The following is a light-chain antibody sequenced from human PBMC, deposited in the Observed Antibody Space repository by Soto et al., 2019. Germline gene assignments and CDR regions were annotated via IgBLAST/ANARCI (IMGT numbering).Light chain of an antibody. CDR1: SSDVGSYNL. CDR2: EGS. CDR3: CSYAGSSTYV. V-gene: IGLV2-23*01. Sequence: QSALTKPASVSGSPGQSITISCTGTSSDVGSYNLVSWYQQHPGKAPKLMIYEGSKRPSGVSNRFSGSKSGNTVSLTISGLQAEDEADYYCCSYAGSSTYVFGTGTKLTVL. J-gene: IGLJ1*01.